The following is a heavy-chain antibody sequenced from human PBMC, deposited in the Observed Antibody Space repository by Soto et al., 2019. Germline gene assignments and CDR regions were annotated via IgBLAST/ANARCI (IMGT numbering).Heavy chain of an antibody. CDR3: ARPHSSGWYPFDY. CDR2: IIPIFGTA. V-gene: IGHV1-69*01. Sequence: VKVSCKASGGTFSSYAISWVRQAPGQGLEWMGGIIPIFGTANYAQKFQGRVTITADESTSTAYMELSSLRSEDTAVYYCARPHSSGWYPFDYWGQGTLVTVSS. J-gene: IGHJ4*02. D-gene: IGHD6-19*01. CDR1: GGTFSSYA.